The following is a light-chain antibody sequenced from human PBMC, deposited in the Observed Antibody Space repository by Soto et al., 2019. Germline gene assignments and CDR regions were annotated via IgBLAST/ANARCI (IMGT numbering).Light chain of an antibody. Sequence: ITQSQGVLSGSPGERATLSCRASHSVGSTLAWYQQKPGQAPRLLMFDTSNRATGIPARFSGSGSGTEFTLTISSLQSEDFAVYYYPQYTTWPPWTSGPRTNVDIK. J-gene: IGKJ1*01. CDR3: PQYTTWPPWT. V-gene: IGKV3D-15*01. CDR2: DTS. CDR1: HSVGST.